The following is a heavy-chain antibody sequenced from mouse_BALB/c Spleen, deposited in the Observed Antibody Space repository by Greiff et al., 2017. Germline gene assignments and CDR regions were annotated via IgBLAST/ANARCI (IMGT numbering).Heavy chain of an antibody. CDR3: TRGRDYYFDD. Sequence: QVQLQQSGAELVKPGASVKLSCKASGYTFTSYYMYWVKQRPGQGLEWIGEINPSNGGTNFNEKFKSKATLTVDKSSSTAYMQLSSLTSEDSAVYYCTRGRDYYFDDWGQGTTLTVSS. V-gene: IGHV1S81*02. J-gene: IGHJ2*01. CDR2: INPSNGGT. CDR1: GYTFTSYY.